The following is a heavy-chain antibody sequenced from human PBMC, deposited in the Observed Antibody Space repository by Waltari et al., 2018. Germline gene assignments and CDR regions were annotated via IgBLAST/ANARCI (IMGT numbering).Heavy chain of an antibody. CDR3: ARAAVADSQVDY. V-gene: IGHV1-69*13. Sequence: QVQLVQSGAEVKKPGSSVKVSCKASGGTFSSYAISWVRQAPGQWLEWMGGIIHIFGTANYAQKFQGRVTITADESTSTAYMELSSLRSEDTAVYYWARAAVADSQVDYWGQGTLVTVSS. D-gene: IGHD6-19*01. CDR1: GGTFSSYA. CDR2: IIHIFGTA. J-gene: IGHJ4*02.